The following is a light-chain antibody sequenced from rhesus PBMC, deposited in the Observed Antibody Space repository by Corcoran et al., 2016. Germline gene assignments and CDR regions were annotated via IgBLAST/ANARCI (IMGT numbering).Light chain of an antibody. V-gene: IGKV1-33*02. CDR1: QDISKY. J-gene: IGKJ1*01. Sequence: DIQMTQSPSSLSASVGDTVTITCQASQDISKYLAWYQQKPGKAPKLLIYGASTLQSGDPSRFSGGGSGTEVTLTISSLQPEDCATYYCQQHNTYPPTFGQGTKVEIK. CDR2: GAS. CDR3: QQHNTYPPT.